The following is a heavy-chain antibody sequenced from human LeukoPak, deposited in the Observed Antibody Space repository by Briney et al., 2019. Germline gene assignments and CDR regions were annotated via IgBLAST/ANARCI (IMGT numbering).Heavy chain of an antibody. V-gene: IGHV1-2*02. Sequence: ASVKVSCKASGYTFTGYYIHWVRQAPGQGLEWMGWINPNNDGTNYAQKFQGRVTMTRDTSINTAYMELSRLRSDDTAVYYCARDRETGYEAFDIWGQGTMVTVSS. J-gene: IGHJ3*02. CDR2: INPNNDGT. D-gene: IGHD3-22*01. CDR1: GYTFTGYY. CDR3: ARDRETGYEAFDI.